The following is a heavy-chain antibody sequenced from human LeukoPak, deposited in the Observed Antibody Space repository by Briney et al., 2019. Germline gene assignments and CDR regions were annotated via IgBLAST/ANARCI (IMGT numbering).Heavy chain of an antibody. D-gene: IGHD3-22*01. J-gene: IGHJ5*02. CDR2: FDPEDGET. Sequence: ASVKVSCKVSGYTLTELSMHWVRQAPGKGLEWMGGFDPEDGETIYAQKFQGRVTMTEDTSTDTAYMELSSLRSEDTAVYYCAREEGYYYDSSGYSWFDPWGQGTLVTVSS. CDR1: GYTLTELS. CDR3: AREEGYYYDSSGYSWFDP. V-gene: IGHV1-24*01.